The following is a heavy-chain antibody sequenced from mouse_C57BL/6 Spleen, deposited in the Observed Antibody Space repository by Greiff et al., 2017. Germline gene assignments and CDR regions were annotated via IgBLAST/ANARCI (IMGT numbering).Heavy chain of an antibody. V-gene: IGHV1-53*01. CDR3: ARSRIGITTVVDYFDY. CDR1: GYTFTSYW. J-gene: IGHJ2*01. Sequence: QVQLQQPGTELVKPGASVKLSCKASGYTFTSYWMHWVKQRPGQGLEWIGNINPSNGGTNYNEKFKSKATLTVDKSSSTAYMQLSSLTSEDSAVYYCARSRIGITTVVDYFDYWGQGTTLTVSS. CDR2: INPSNGGT. D-gene: IGHD1-1*01.